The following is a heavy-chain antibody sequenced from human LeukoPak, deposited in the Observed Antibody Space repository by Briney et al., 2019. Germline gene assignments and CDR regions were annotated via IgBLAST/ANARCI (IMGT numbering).Heavy chain of an antibody. CDR3: ARGHYYYDSSGYYSGEYYFDY. D-gene: IGHD3-22*01. Sequence: ASVKVSCKASGYTFTSYDINWVRQATGQGLEWMGWMNPNSGNTGYAQKFQGRVTMTRNTSISTAYMEPSSLRSEDTAVYYCARGHYYYDSSGYYSGEYYFDYWGQGTLVTVSS. CDR1: GYTFTSYD. CDR2: MNPNSGNT. V-gene: IGHV1-8*01. J-gene: IGHJ4*02.